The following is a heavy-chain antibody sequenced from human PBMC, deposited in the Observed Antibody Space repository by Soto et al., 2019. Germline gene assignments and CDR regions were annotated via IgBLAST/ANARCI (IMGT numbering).Heavy chain of an antibody. Sequence: SETLSLTCTVSGGSISSSSYYWGWIRQPPGKGLEWIGSIYYSGSTYYNPSLKSRVTISVDTSKNQFSLKLSSVTAADTAVYYCASTILDGENSRNPLFDYWGQGTLVTVSS. CDR3: ASTILDGENSRNPLFDY. CDR1: GGSISSSSYY. J-gene: IGHJ4*02. V-gene: IGHV4-39*01. CDR2: IYYSGST. D-gene: IGHD3-9*01.